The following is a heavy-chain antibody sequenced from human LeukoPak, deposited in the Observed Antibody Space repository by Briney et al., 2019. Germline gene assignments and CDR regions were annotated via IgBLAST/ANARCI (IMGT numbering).Heavy chain of an antibody. CDR3: ARIDYCGGDCRVLDY. J-gene: IGHJ4*02. CDR2: IYYSGST. D-gene: IGHD2-21*02. V-gene: IGHV4-39*07. Sequence: SETLSLTCTVSGGSISSSSYYWGWIRQPPGKGLEWIGSIYYSGSTYYNPSLKSRVTISVDTSKNQFSLKLSSVTAADTAVYYCARIDYCGGDCRVLDYWGQGTLVTVSS. CDR1: GGSISSSSYY.